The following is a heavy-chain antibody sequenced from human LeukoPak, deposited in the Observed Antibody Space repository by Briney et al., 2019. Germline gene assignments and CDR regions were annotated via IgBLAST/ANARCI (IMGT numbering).Heavy chain of an antibody. CDR1: GDSISRGTYS. D-gene: IGHD4-23*01. CDR2: ISYSGST. V-gene: IGHV4-30-4*07. J-gene: IGHJ3*02. CDR3: ARVALPTVADAFDI. Sequence: KPSQTLSLTCDVSGDSISRGTYSWNWIRQPPGKGPEWIGYISYSGSTYYNPSLKSRATISLTSKNQFSLNVSSVTAADTAVYYCARVALPTVADAFDIWGQGTMVTVSS.